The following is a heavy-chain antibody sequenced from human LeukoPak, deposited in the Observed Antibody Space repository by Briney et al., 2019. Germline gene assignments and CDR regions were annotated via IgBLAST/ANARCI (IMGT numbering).Heavy chain of an antibody. V-gene: IGHV3-21*01. CDR2: ISSSSSYI. CDR1: GFTFSGSA. D-gene: IGHD5-18*01. Sequence: PGGSLRLSCAASGFTFSGSALHWVRQAPGKGLEWVSSISSSSSYIYYADSVKGRFTISRDNAKNSLYLQMNSLRAEDTAVYYCASSVDTAFNYWGQGTLVTVSS. J-gene: IGHJ4*02. CDR3: ASSVDTAFNY.